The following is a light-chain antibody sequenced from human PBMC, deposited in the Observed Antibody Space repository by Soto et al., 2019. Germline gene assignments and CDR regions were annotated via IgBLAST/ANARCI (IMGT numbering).Light chain of an antibody. CDR1: STDICRYNY. CDR2: EVR. CDR3: NSYKTTSTYA. J-gene: IGLJ1*01. V-gene: IGLV2-14*01. Sequence: QSVLTPAASVSGSPGQSISISCNGTSTDICRYNYDYWYQQHPGKAAILMNYEVRNRPLGGSSRFSGSKSGNAASLTISGLQGEDEADYYCNSYKTTSTYAFGTGTKVTVL.